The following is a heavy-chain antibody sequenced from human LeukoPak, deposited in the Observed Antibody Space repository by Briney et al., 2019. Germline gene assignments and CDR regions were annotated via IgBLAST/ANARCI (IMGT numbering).Heavy chain of an antibody. J-gene: IGHJ4*02. V-gene: IGHV1-8*01. CDR3: AMSLTGYYRADY. Sequence: ASMKVSCKASGYTFTSYDINWVRQATGQGLEWMGWMNPNSGNTGYAQKFQGRVTMTRNTSISTAYMELSSLRSEDTAVYYCAMSLTGYYRADYWGQGTLVTVSS. D-gene: IGHD3-9*01. CDR2: MNPNSGNT. CDR1: GYTFTSYD.